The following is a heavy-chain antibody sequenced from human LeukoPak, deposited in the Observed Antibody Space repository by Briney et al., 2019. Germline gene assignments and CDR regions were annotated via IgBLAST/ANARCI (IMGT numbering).Heavy chain of an antibody. V-gene: IGHV3-43*01. J-gene: IGHJ5*02. D-gene: IGHD3-10*01. CDR3: AKDNEGGGNWFDP. CDR1: GFTFDDYT. CDR2: ISWDGGST. Sequence: GGSLRLFCAASGFTFDDYTMHWVRQAPGKGLEWVSLISWDGGSTYYADSVKGRFTISRDNSKNSLYLQMNSLRTEDTALYYCAKDNEGGGNWFDPWGQGTLVTVSS.